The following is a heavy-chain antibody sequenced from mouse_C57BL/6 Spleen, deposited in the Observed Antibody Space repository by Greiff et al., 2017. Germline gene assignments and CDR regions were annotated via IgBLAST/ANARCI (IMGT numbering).Heavy chain of an antibody. CDR3: ARRSPKYYGSRAFYFDY. Sequence: QVQLQQPGAELVRPGSSVKLSCKASGYTFTSYWMDWVKQRPGQGLEWIGNIYPSDSETHYNQKFKDKATLTVDKSSSTAYMQLSSLTSEDSAVYYCARRSPKYYGSRAFYFDYWGQGTTLTVSS. V-gene: IGHV1-61*01. CDR2: IYPSDSET. J-gene: IGHJ2*01. CDR1: GYTFTSYW. D-gene: IGHD1-1*01.